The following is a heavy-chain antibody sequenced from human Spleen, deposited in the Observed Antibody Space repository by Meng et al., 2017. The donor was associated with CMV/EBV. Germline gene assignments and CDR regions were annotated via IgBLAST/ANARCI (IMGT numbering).Heavy chain of an antibody. D-gene: IGHD6-6*01. V-gene: IGHV6-1*01. CDR1: GDSGSSNSAT. J-gene: IGHJ4*02. CDR2: TYYRSKWYN. CDR3: TRARPLRGFHGFDS. Sequence: SETLSLTCAISGDSGSSNSATWDWIRQSPSRGIEWLGRTYYRSKWYNDYAVSVKGRITISPDTSKNQFSLQLNSVTPEDTALYYCTRARPLRGFHGFDSWGQGALVTVSS.